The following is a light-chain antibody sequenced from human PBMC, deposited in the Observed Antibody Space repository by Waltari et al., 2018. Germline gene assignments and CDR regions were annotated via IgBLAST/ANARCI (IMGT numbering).Light chain of an antibody. Sequence: DIVLTQTPLSLPVTPGAPAFISCNSSQSLFDSDDGKTYLTGYLQKPGQSPQLLIYIVSYRASGVPDRFSGSGSDTDFTLKISRVEAEDVGVYYCMQRLEFPLTFGGGTKVEIK. CDR2: IVS. V-gene: IGKV2-40*01. CDR1: QSLFDSDDGKTY. J-gene: IGKJ4*01. CDR3: MQRLEFPLT.